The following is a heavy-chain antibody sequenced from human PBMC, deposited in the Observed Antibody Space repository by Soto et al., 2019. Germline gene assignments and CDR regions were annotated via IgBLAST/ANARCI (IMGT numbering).Heavy chain of an antibody. D-gene: IGHD4-17*01. J-gene: IGHJ4*02. V-gene: IGHV4-59*11. CDR2: VYYNGIT. CDR1: GGSINNHY. Sequence: SETLSLTCTVSGGSINNHYWSWIRQPPGKGLEWLGYVYYNGITNYNPSLKSRVTISVDASKNQFSLKLSSVTAADTAVYYCAREISYGDTGAGYWGQGTLVTVSS. CDR3: AREISYGDTGAGY.